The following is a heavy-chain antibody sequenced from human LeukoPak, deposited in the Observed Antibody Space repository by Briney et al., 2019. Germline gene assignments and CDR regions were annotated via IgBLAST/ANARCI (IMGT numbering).Heavy chain of an antibody. CDR3: ARLAYYFDY. V-gene: IGHV4-38-2*02. CDR1: GYSISSGYY. CDR2: IYHSGST. Sequence: SEALSLTCTVSGYSISSGYYWGWIRQPPGKGLEWIGSIYHSGSTYYNPSLKSRVTISVDTSKNRFSLKLSSVTAADTAVYYCARLAYYFDYWGQGTLVTVSS. J-gene: IGHJ4*02.